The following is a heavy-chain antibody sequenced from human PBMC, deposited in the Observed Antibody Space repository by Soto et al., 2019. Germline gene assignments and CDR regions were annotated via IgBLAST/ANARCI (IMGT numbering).Heavy chain of an antibody. Sequence: QVQLVESGGGVVQPGRSLRLSCAASGFTFSSYGMHWVRQAPGKGLEWVAVISCDGSNKYYADSVKGRFTISRDNSKNTMYLQMNSLRAGDTAVYYCAKGSPLGEVSLTYFDYWGQGTMVTVSS. CDR1: GFTFSSYG. J-gene: IGHJ4*02. CDR2: ISCDGSNK. D-gene: IGHD3-16*02. CDR3: AKGSPLGEVSLTYFDY. V-gene: IGHV3-30*18.